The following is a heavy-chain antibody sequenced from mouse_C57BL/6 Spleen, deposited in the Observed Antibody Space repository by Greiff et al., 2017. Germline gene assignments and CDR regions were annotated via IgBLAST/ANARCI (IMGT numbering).Heavy chain of an antibody. CDR1: GYTFTSYW. CDR3: ARVVTGGEYAMDY. J-gene: IGHJ4*01. V-gene: IGHV1-50*01. Sequence: VQLQQSGAELVKPGASVKLSCKASGYTFTSYWMQWVKQRPGQGLEWIGEIDPSDSYTNYNQKFKGKATLTVDTSSSTAYMQLSSLTAEDSAVYYCARVVTGGEYAMDYWGQGTSVTVSS. CDR2: IDPSDSYT. D-gene: IGHD2-2*01.